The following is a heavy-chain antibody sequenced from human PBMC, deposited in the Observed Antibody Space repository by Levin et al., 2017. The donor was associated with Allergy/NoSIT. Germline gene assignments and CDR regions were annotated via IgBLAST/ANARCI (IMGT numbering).Heavy chain of an antibody. D-gene: IGHD2-2*01. CDR2: INPNSGGT. Sequence: GASVKVSCKASGYTFTGYYMHWVRQAPGQGLEWMGWINPNSGGTNYAQKFQGRVTMTRDTSISTAYMELSRLRSDDTAVYYCARSRGSTSRSPHYYYMDVWGKGTTVTVSS. CDR3: ARSRGSTSRSPHYYYMDV. V-gene: IGHV1-2*02. J-gene: IGHJ6*03. CDR1: GYTFTGYY.